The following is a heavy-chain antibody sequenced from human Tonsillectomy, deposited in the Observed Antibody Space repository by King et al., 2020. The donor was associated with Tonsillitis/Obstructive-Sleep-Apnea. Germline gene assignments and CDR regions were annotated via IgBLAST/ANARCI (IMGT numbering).Heavy chain of an antibody. Sequence: VQLQQSGPGLVKPSQTLSLTCTISGDTVSSSSATWNWIRQSPSRGLEWLGRTYYRSKWYYDYALSVKSRITINPDTSKNQFSLQLNSMTPEDTAVYYFARVPPYFYDTSGYFDFDYWGQGTLVTASS. CDR3: ARVPPYFYDTSGYFDFDY. J-gene: IGHJ4*02. CDR2: TYYRSKWYY. CDR1: GDTVSSSSAT. D-gene: IGHD3-22*01. V-gene: IGHV6-1*01.